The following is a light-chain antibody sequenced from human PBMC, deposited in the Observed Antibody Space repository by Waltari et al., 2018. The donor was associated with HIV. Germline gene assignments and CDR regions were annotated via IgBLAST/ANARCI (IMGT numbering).Light chain of an antibody. CDR1: NSDVGGYNF. CDR3: CSYAGSSTLI. CDR2: DVS. V-gene: IGLV2-11*01. J-gene: IGLJ2*01. Sequence: QSALTQPRSVSGSPGQSVTISCTGTNSDVGGYNFVSWYQHHPGKVPKVIIFDVSKRPSGVPGRFSGSKSDNTASLTISGLQTEDEADYYCCSYAGSSTLIFGGGTRLTVL.